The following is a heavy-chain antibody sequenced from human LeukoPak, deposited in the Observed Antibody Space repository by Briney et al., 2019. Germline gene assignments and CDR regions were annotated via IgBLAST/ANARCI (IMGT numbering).Heavy chain of an antibody. J-gene: IGHJ4*02. CDR2: ISGSGGST. Sequence: GGSLRLSCAASGFTFSSYAMSWVRQAPGKGLEWVSAISGSGGSTYYADSLKGRFTISRDNSKNTLYLQMNSLRAEDTAVYYCAKVLQAQSNGLLNILWWLHWGQGTLVTVSS. CDR1: GFTFSSYA. V-gene: IGHV3-23*01. CDR3: AKVLQAQSNGLLNILWWLH. D-gene: IGHD3-10*01.